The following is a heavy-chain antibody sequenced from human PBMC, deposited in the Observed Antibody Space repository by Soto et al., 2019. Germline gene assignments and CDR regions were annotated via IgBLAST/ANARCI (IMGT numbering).Heavy chain of an antibody. D-gene: IGHD3-3*01. Sequence: GTSVKVSCKASGYTLTSYAMHWVRQAPGQRLEWMGWINAGNGNTKYSQKFQGRVTITRDTSASTAYMELSSLRSEDTAVYYCARDYPVRFLEWFHPPVFDYWGQGTLVTVSS. CDR2: INAGNGNT. CDR1: GYTLTSYA. J-gene: IGHJ4*02. V-gene: IGHV1-3*01. CDR3: ARDYPVRFLEWFHPPVFDY.